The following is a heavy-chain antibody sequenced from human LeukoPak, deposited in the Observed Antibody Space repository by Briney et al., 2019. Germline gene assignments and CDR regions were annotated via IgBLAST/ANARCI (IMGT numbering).Heavy chain of an antibody. J-gene: IGHJ5*02. D-gene: IGHD3-9*01. V-gene: IGHV2-70*11. Sequence: SGPTLVNPTQTLTLTCTFSGFSLRTSGMCVSWIRQPPGKALEWLARIDWDDDKYYSTSLKPRLTISKDISKNQVVLTMTNMDPVDTATYYCAREITIFDGFDPWGQGTLVTVSS. CDR3: AREITIFDGFDP. CDR1: GFSLRTSGMC. CDR2: IDWDDDK.